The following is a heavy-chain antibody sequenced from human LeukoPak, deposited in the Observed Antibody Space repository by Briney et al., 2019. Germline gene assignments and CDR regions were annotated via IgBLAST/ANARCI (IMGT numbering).Heavy chain of an antibody. V-gene: IGHV1-18*01. D-gene: IGHD3-10*01. CDR3: ARDPYGVRLYYFDY. CDR2: ISVYNGNT. J-gene: IGHJ4*02. CDR1: GYTFTSYG. Sequence: GASVKVSCKASGYTFTSYGISWVRQAPGQGLERMGWISVYNGNTNYAQKLQGRVTMTTGTSTSTAYMELRSLRSDDTAVYYCARDPYGVRLYYFDYWGQGTLVTVSS.